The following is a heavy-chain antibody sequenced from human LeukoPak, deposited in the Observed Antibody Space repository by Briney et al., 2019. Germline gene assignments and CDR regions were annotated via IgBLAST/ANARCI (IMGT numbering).Heavy chain of an antibody. D-gene: IGHD5-18*01. CDR1: GGSISSGGYS. J-gene: IGHJ3*02. CDR2: IYYSGST. CDR3: ARAGTYTAMVPDAFDI. V-gene: IGHV4-31*03. Sequence: SETLSLTCTVSGGSISSGGYSWSWIRQHPGKGLEWIGYIYYSGSTYYNPSLKGRVTISVDTSKNQFSLKLSSVTAADTAVYYCARAGTYTAMVPDAFDIWGQGTMVTVSS.